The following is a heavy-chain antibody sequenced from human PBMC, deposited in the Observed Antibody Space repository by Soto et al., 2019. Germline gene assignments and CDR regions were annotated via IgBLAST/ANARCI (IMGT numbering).Heavy chain of an antibody. CDR3: AKAQIDPGSSSVFDY. V-gene: IGHV3-9*01. J-gene: IGHJ4*02. CDR2: ISWNSGSI. CDR1: GFTFDDYS. D-gene: IGHD6-13*01. Sequence: PGGSLRLSCAASGFTFDDYSMHWVRQAPGKGLEWVSGISWNSGSIGYADSVKGRFTISRDNAKNSLYLQMNSLRAEDTALYYSAKAQIDPGSSSVFDYWGQGTLVTVSS.